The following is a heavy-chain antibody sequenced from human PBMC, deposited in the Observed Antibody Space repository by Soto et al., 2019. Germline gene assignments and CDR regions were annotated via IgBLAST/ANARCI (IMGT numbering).Heavy chain of an antibody. CDR1: GDSVSSGDSY. CDR3: VSGGNPYHYATSGPGTFDK. CDR2: TSFSGYT. V-gene: IGHV4-30-4*01. D-gene: IGHD1-26*01. J-gene: IGHJ4*02. Sequence: QVQLQESGPGLVKPSQTLSLTCSVSGDSVSSGDSYWSCIRQPPGKALEWIGSTSFSGYTSYSPSLKSRVTISVDMSKSQFSLRLTSVTAEDTAVYYCVSGGNPYHYATSGPGTFDKWGQGTLVSVSS.